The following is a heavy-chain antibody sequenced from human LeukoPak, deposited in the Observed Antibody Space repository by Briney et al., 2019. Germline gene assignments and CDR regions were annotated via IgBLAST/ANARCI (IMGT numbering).Heavy chain of an antibody. D-gene: IGHD6-25*01. Sequence: GASVNVSCKTSGYTFTSYAMHWVRQAPEQRLHWMGWINGGNGNTKYSQKLQGRVTITRDTSASTAYMELRSLRSEDTAVFYCARGPPRLNWFDPWGQGTLVTVSS. CDR3: ARGPPRLNWFDP. CDR1: GYTFTSYA. CDR2: INGGNGNT. V-gene: IGHV1-3*01. J-gene: IGHJ5*02.